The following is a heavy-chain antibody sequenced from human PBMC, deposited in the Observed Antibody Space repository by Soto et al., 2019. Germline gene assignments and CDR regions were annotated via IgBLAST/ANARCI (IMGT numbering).Heavy chain of an antibody. V-gene: IGHV3-23*01. CDR2: ISGGGDST. Sequence: EVQLLESGGGLVQPGGSLRLSCAASGFTFSNYYLSWVRQIPGKGLEWVSAISGGGDSTSYADSVEGRFTISRDNSKNTLYLQMNNLRAEDTAVYYCATVGCPNCMDMFFDHWGQGTLVTVSS. CDR1: GFTFSNYY. CDR3: ATVGCPNCMDMFFDH. D-gene: IGHD2-2*03. J-gene: IGHJ4*02.